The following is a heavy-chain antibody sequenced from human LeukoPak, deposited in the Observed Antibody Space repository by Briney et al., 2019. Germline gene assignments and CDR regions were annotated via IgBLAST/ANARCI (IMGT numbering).Heavy chain of an antibody. J-gene: IGHJ4*02. V-gene: IGHV3-7*01. CDR3: ARDATRGGDNDY. CDR2: INEDGSYK. CDR1: GFSFSDYY. D-gene: IGHD2-21*02. Sequence: GGSLRLSCVASGFSFSDYYIDWVRQAPGKGLEWVANINEDGSYKFHADSVKGRLTISRDNSKNSLYLQMSSLRADDTAVYYCARDATRGGDNDYWGQGTRVIVSS.